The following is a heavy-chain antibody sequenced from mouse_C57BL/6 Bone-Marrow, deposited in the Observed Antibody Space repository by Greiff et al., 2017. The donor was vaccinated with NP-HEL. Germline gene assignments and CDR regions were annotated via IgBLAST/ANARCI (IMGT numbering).Heavy chain of an antibody. J-gene: IGHJ4*01. CDR3: ARLITTVVATDYYAMDY. D-gene: IGHD1-1*01. CDR1: GYSITSGYY. CDR2: ISYDGSN. Sequence: VQLQESGPGLVKPSQSLSLTCSVTGYSITSGYYWNWIRQFPGNKLEWMGYISYDGSNNYNPSLKNRISITRDTSKNQFFLKLNSVTTEDTATYYCARLITTVVATDYYAMDYWGQGTSVTVSS. V-gene: IGHV3-6*01.